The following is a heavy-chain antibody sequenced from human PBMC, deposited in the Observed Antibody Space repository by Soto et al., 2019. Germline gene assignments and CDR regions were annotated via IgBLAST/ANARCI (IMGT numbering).Heavy chain of an antibody. J-gene: IGHJ4*02. CDR3: VITSLVVAAATREDY. D-gene: IGHD2-15*01. CDR2: INSDGSST. CDR1: GFTFSSYW. Sequence: EVQLVESGGGLVQPGGSLRLSCAASGFTFSSYWMHWVRQAPGKGLVWVSRINSDGSSTSYADSVKGRFNISRDNAKNTLELQMHSPRAEDTAVYYCVITSLVVAAATREDYWGQGTLVTVSS. V-gene: IGHV3-74*01.